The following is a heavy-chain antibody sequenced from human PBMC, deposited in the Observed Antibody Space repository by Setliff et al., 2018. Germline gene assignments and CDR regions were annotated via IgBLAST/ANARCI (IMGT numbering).Heavy chain of an antibody. Sequence: PSETLSLTCTVSGGSISSHYWSWIRQPPGKGLGWIGSIYHSGSTYYNPSLKSRVTISVDTSKNQFSLKLSSVTAADTAVYYCARDLRNRGGHYFDYWGQGTLVTAPQ. D-gene: IGHD3-16*01. V-gene: IGHV4-38-2*02. CDR1: GGSISSHY. CDR3: ARDLRNRGGHYFDY. CDR2: IYHSGST. J-gene: IGHJ4*02.